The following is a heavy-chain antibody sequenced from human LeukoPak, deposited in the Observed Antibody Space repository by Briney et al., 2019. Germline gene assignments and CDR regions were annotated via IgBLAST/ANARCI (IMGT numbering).Heavy chain of an antibody. CDR1: GGSISSYY. D-gene: IGHD6-19*01. Sequence: SETLSLTCTVAGGSISSYYWSWIRQPSGKGLEWSGYIYYSGSTNYNPSLKSRVTISVDTSKNQFSLKLSSVTAADTAVYYCARHGYSSGSLAWFDPWGQGTQVTVSS. CDR3: ARHGYSSGSLAWFDP. CDR2: IYYSGST. V-gene: IGHV4-59*01. J-gene: IGHJ5*02.